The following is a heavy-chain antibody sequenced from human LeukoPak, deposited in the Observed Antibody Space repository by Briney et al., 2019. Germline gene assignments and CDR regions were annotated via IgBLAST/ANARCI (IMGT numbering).Heavy chain of an antibody. CDR1: GYSISSGYY. CDR3: AREVYSSSWDNWFNP. V-gene: IGHV4-38-2*02. CDR2: IYHSGST. D-gene: IGHD6-13*01. Sequence: PSETLSLTCAVSGYSISSGYYWGWIGQPPGKGLEWIGSIYHSGSTYYNPSLKSRVTISVDTSKNQFSLKLSSVTAADTAVYYCAREVYSSSWDNWFNPWGQGTLVTVSS. J-gene: IGHJ5*02.